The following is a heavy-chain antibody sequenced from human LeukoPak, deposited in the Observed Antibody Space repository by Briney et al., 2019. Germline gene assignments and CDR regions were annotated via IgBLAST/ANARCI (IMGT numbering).Heavy chain of an antibody. CDR1: GYTFTSYY. Sequence: GASVKVSCKASGYTFTSYYMHWVRQAPGQGLEWMGIINPSGGSTSYAQKFQGRVTMTRDMSTSTVYMKLSSLRSEDTAVYYCARDVAVAGGGPYINWFDPWGQGTLVTVSS. CDR2: INPSGGST. CDR3: ARDVAVAGGGPYINWFDP. D-gene: IGHD6-19*01. J-gene: IGHJ5*02. V-gene: IGHV1-46*01.